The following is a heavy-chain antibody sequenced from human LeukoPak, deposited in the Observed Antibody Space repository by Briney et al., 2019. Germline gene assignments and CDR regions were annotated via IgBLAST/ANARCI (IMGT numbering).Heavy chain of an antibody. J-gene: IGHJ3*02. CDR3: ARHGLLWFGEFKAFDI. D-gene: IGHD3-10*01. CDR1: GYSFTSYW. V-gene: IGHV5-51*01. CDR2: IYPGDPDT. Sequence: GESLKISCKGSGYSFTSYWIGWVRQMPGKGLEWMGIIYPGDPDTRYTPSFQGQVTISADKSISTAYLQWSSLKASDTAMYYRARHGLLWFGEFKAFDIWGQGTMVTVSS.